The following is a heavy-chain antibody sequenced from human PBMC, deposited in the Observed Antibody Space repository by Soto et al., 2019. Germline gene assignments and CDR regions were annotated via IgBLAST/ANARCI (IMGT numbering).Heavy chain of an antibody. CDR3: AGDSGYSSGPSDY. CDR2: VYHSGST. V-gene: IGHV4-4*02. D-gene: IGHD6-19*01. CDR1: SGSISSSNW. Sequence: QVQLQESGPGLVKPSGTLSLTCAVSSGSISSSNWWSWVRQPPGKGLEWIGEVYHSGSTNYNPSLKSRVTISVDKSKNQFSLKLSSATAADTAVYYCAGDSGYSSGPSDYWGQGTLVTVSS. J-gene: IGHJ4*02.